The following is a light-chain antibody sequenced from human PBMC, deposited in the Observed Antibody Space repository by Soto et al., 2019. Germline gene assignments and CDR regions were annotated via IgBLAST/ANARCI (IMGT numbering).Light chain of an antibody. J-gene: IGLJ7*01. CDR1: SSDVGSHNL. Sequence: QSALTQPACVSGSPGQSITISCTGTSSDVGSHNLVSWYQQHPGQAPKLMIYEVTKRPLGVSTRFSASKSGNTASLTISGLQAEDEADYSCCSYGGSRAVFGGGTQLTVL. CDR2: EVT. CDR3: CSYGGSRAV. V-gene: IGLV2-23*02.